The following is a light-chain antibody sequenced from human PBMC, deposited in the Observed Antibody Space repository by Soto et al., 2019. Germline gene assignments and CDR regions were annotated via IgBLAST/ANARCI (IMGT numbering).Light chain of an antibody. J-gene: IGKJ1*01. CDR1: QSISSY. V-gene: IGKV1-39*01. CDR3: QQYGSSTRT. CDR2: AAS. Sequence: DIQMTQSPSSLSASVGDRVTITCRASQSISSYLNWYQQKPGKAPKLLIYAASSLQSGVPSRFSGSGSGTDFTLTISSLQPEDFAVYYCQQYGSSTRTFGQGTRWIS.